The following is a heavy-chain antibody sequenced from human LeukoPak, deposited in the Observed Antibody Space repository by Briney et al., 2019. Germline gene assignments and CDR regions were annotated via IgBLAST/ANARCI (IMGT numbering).Heavy chain of an antibody. CDR2: INPNSGGT. D-gene: IGHD3-9*01. CDR3: ARGNPFDWLLPHHFDY. V-gene: IGHV1-2*02. CDR1: GYTFTGYY. J-gene: IGHJ4*02. Sequence: GASVKVSCKASGYTFTGYYMHWVRQAPGQGLEWMGWINPNSGGTNYAQKFQGRVTMTRDTSISTVYMELSRLRSDDTAVYYCARGNPFDWLLPHHFDYWGQGTLVTVSS.